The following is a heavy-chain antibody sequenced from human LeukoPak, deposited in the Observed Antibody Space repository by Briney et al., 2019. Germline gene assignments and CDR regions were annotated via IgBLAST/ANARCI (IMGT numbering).Heavy chain of an antibody. CDR1: GCSISSSSYY. J-gene: IGHJ6*02. CDR2: IYYSGST. CDR3: ARHYVPAAMFYYCGMDV. D-gene: IGHD2-2*01. Sequence: SETLSLTCTVSGCSISSSSYYWGWIRQPPGKGLEWIGSIYYSGSTYYNPSLKSRVTISVDTSKNQFSLKLSSVTAADTAVYYCARHYVPAAMFYYCGMDVWGQGTTVTVSS. V-gene: IGHV4-39*01.